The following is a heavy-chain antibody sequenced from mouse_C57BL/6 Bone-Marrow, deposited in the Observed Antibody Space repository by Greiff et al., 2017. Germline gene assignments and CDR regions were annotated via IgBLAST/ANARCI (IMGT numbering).Heavy chain of an antibody. CDR3: ARGYYGSSYYFDY. CDR2: ILPSIGRT. V-gene: IGHV15-2*01. D-gene: IGHD1-1*01. J-gene: IGHJ2*01. CDR1: DSEVFPIAY. Sequence: QLQQSGSELRSPGSSVKLSCKDFDSEVFPIAYMSWVRQKPGHGFEWIGGILPSIGRTIYGEKFEDKATLDADTLSNTAYLELNSLTSEDSAIYYCARGYYGSSYYFDYWGQGTTLTVSS.